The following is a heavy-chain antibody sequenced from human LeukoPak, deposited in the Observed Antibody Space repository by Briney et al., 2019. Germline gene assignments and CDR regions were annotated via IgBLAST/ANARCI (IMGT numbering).Heavy chain of an antibody. CDR3: ARHKPVNYYYGMDV. CDR2: ISYIGST. Sequence: SETLSLTCTVSGGSISSSSYYWGWIRQPPGKGLEWIGTISYIGSTYYNPSLKSRVTISVDTSKNQFSLKLSSVTAADTAVYYCARHKPVNYYYGMDVWGQGTTVTVSS. CDR1: GGSISSSSYY. J-gene: IGHJ6*02. V-gene: IGHV4-39*01.